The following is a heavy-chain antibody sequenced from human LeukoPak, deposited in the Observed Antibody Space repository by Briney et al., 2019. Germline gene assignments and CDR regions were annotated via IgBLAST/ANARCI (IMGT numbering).Heavy chain of an antibody. J-gene: IGHJ5*02. CDR3: ARVGATTRWFDP. CDR1: GDSINAYY. CDR2: IYYSGST. D-gene: IGHD1-26*01. Sequence: SETLSLTCTVSGDSINAYYWSWIRQPPGKGLEWIGYIYYSGSTDYNPSLKSRVTISVDTSKNQFSLKLTSVTAADTALYYCARVGATTRWFDPWGQGTLVTVSS. V-gene: IGHV4-59*01.